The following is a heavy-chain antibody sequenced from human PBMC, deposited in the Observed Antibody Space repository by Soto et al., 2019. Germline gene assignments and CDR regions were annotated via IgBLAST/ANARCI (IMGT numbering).Heavy chain of an antibody. Sequence: ASVKVSCKASGYTFTTHGIHWVRQAPGQRFEWMGWINAGNDNTKYSQKFQGRVTITRDTSASTAYMELSSLRSEDTAFYYCARDPYSNSQYYYHMDVWGKGTTVTV. CDR2: INAGNDNT. V-gene: IGHV1-3*01. J-gene: IGHJ6*03. CDR3: ARDPYSNSQYYYHMDV. CDR1: GYTFTTHG. D-gene: IGHD4-4*01.